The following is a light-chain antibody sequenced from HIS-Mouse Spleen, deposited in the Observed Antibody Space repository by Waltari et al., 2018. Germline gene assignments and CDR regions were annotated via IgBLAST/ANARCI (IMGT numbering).Light chain of an antibody. CDR3: YSTDSSGNHRV. J-gene: IGLJ2*01. Sequence: SYELTQPPSVSVSPGQTARITCSGDALPKKHAYWYHQKSGQAPVLVIYEDSKRPSGIPERFSGSSSGTMATLTISGAQVEDEADYYCYSTDSSGNHRVFGGGTKLTVL. V-gene: IGLV3-10*01. CDR2: EDS. CDR1: ALPKKH.